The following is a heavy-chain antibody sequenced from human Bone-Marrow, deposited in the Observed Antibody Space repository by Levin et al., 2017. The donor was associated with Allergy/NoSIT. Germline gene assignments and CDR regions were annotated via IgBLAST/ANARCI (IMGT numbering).Heavy chain of an antibody. D-gene: IGHD1-1*01. CDR2: MYYSGDT. CDR1: GGSFSSVSYY. J-gene: IGHJ4*02. Sequence: PSETLSLTCTVSGGSFSSVSYYWGWIRQPPGKGLEWIGTMYYSGDTYYNPSLKSRVTISIDTSKNHFSLKLSSVTAADTAVYYCARDTRLTWMSFDFWGQGILVTVSS. V-gene: IGHV4-39*07. CDR3: ARDTRLTWMSFDF.